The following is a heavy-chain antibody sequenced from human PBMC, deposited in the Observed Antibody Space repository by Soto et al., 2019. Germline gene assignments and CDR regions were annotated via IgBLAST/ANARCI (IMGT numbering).Heavy chain of an antibody. CDR1: GYGFTYYW. Sequence: VESLKISFMFCGYGFTYYWIVFVLHMPGKGLEWMGIIYPGDSDTRYSPSFQCQVAISADNSISTAFLHWTSLRASDTAMYYCARAMNGNIKNNYFEKRGQGTLV. J-gene: IGHJ4*02. CDR3: ARAMNGNIKNNYFEK. V-gene: IGHV5-51*01. D-gene: IGHD2-2*01. CDR2: IYPGDSDT.